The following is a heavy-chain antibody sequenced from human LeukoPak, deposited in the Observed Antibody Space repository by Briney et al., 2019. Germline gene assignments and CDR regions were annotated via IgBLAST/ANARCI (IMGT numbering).Heavy chain of an antibody. CDR1: GFIFSTYS. CDR2: ISSSTSYI. Sequence: GGSLRLSCAASGFIFSTYSMNWVRQAPGKGLEWVSSISSSTSYIYYADSVKGRFTISRDNAKNSLYLQMNSLRPEDTAVYYCARENSGSYYKFDCWGQGTLVTVSS. D-gene: IGHD1-26*01. CDR3: ARENSGSYYKFDC. V-gene: IGHV3-21*01. J-gene: IGHJ4*02.